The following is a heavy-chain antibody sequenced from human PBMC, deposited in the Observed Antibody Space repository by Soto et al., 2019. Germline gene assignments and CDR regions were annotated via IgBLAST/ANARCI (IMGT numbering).Heavy chain of an antibody. CDR2: ISKSDYT. Sequence: GGSLRLSCTVSGFAFNNYGINWVRQAPGKGLEWVSSISKSDYTYYSDSVKGRFTISRDNAKNSVSLQMNTLRVEDTAVYYCAREDSIIIPAVSDFWGRGTLVTVSS. CDR1: GFAFNNYG. J-gene: IGHJ4*02. V-gene: IGHV3-21*01. CDR3: AREDSIIIPAVSDF. D-gene: IGHD3-22*01.